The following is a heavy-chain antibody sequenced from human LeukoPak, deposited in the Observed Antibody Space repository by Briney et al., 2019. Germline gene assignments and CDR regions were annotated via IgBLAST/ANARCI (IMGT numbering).Heavy chain of an antibody. CDR1: GFTFSSYA. CDR3: ARGGLEWXPNXMDV. V-gene: IGHV3-30-3*01. J-gene: IGHJ6*02. D-gene: IGHD3-3*01. CDR2: ISYDGSNK. Sequence: GRSLRLSCAASGFTFSSYAMPWVRQAPGKGLEWVAVISYDGSNKYYADSVKGRFTISRDNSKNTLYLQMNSLRAEDTAVYYCARGGLEWXPNXMDVWGQGTTVTVSS.